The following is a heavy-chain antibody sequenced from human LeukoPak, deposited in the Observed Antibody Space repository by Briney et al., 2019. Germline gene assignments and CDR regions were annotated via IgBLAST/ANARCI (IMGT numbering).Heavy chain of an antibody. CDR3: AMVRGVIPLFDY. D-gene: IGHD3-10*01. V-gene: IGHV1-18*01. Sequence: ASVKVSCKASGYTFTSYGISWARQAPGQGLEWMGWISAYNGNTNYAQKLQGRVTMTTDTSTSTAYMELRSLRSDDTAVYYCAMVRGVIPLFDYWGQGTLVTVSS. J-gene: IGHJ4*02. CDR2: ISAYNGNT. CDR1: GYTFTSYG.